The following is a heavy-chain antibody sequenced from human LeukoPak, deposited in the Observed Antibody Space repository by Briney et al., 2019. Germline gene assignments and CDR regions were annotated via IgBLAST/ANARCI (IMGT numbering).Heavy chain of an antibody. Sequence: GGSLRLSCAASGFTFSSHGMHWVRQAPGKGLEWVSSITSGSSFIYYADSVEGRFTMSRDSAENSLYLQMNSLKADDTALYYCARGVYSSPNYYGVDVWGQGTTVTVSS. D-gene: IGHD6-13*01. CDR3: ARGVYSSPNYYGVDV. J-gene: IGHJ6*02. CDR1: GFTFSSHG. V-gene: IGHV3-21*01. CDR2: ITSGSSFI.